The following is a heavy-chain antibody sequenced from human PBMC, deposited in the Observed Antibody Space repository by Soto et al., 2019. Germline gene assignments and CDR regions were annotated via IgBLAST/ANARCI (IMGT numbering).Heavy chain of an antibody. CDR3: ARGRPGARTSCLIGACYCYLDV. Sequence: QVQLVQSGAEVKKPGASVKVSCKASGYTFTSYDINWVRQATGQGLEWMGWMNPNSGNTGYAQKFQGRVTMTRNTSISTAYMELSSLRSEDTAVYYCARGRPGARTSCLIGACYCYLDVGGKGTTVTVSS. D-gene: IGHD2-2*01. CDR1: GYTFTSYD. J-gene: IGHJ6*03. CDR2: MNPNSGNT. V-gene: IGHV1-8*01.